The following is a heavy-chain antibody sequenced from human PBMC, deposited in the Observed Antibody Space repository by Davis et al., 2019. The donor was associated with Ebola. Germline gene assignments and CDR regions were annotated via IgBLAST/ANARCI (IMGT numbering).Heavy chain of an antibody. CDR3: ARVAGCSGGSCYSGHWFDP. J-gene: IGHJ5*02. Sequence: SVKVSCKASGGTFSSYAISWVRQAPGQGLEWMGGIIPIFGTANYAQKFQGRVTITADESTSTAYMELSSLRSEDTAVYYCARVAGCSGGSCYSGHWFDPWGQGTLVTVSS. CDR2: IIPIFGTA. V-gene: IGHV1-69*13. D-gene: IGHD2-15*01. CDR1: GGTFSSYA.